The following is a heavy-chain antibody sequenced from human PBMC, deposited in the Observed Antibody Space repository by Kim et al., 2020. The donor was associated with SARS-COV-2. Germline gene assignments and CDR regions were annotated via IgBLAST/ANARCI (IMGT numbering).Heavy chain of an antibody. CDR2: ISYDGSNK. V-gene: IGHV3-33*05. Sequence: GGSLRLSCAASGFTFSSYGMHWVRQAPGKGLEWVAVISYDGSNKYYADSVKGRFTISRDNSKNTLYLQMHSLRAEDTAVYYCARALYDSSFYGMDVWGQGTTVTVSS. CDR1: GFTFSSYG. J-gene: IGHJ6*02. D-gene: IGHD3-22*01. CDR3: ARALYDSSFYGMDV.